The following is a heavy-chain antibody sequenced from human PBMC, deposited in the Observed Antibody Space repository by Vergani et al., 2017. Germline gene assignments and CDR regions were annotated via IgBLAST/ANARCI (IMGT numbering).Heavy chain of an antibody. D-gene: IGHD3-10*01. CDR2: IYYSGST. Sequence: QVQLQESGPGLVKPSQTLSLTCTVSGGSISSGGYYWSWIRQHPGKGLEWIGYIYYSGSTYYNPSLKSRVTISVDTSKNQFSLKLSSVTAADTAVYYCARSGDSSVRVGPPYYFDYWGQGTLVTVSS. CDR1: GGSISSGGYY. V-gene: IGHV4-31*03. CDR3: ARSGDSSVRVGPPYYFDY. J-gene: IGHJ4*02.